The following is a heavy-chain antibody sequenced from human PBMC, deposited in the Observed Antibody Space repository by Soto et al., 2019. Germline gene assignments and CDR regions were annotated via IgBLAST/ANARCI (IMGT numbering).Heavy chain of an antibody. D-gene: IGHD6-13*01. J-gene: IGHJ4*02. V-gene: IGHV3-23*01. CDR2: ISGSGGST. CDR3: AKKSALYSSSWHDY. CDR1: GFTFSSYA. Sequence: PGGSLRLSCAASGFTFSSYAMSWVRQAPGKGLEWVSAISGSGGSTYYADSVKGRFTISRDNSKNTLYLQMNSLRAEDTAVYYCAKKSALYSSSWHDYWGQGTLVTVSS.